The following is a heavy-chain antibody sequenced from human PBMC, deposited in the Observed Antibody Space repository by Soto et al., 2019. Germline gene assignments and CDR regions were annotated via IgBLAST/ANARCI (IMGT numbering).Heavy chain of an antibody. V-gene: IGHV3-33*01. CDR1: GFTFSSYG. CDR2: IWYDGSNK. J-gene: IGHJ6*03. CDR3: ARVNYDILTGRTGDYYYYYYMDV. Sequence: GGSLRLSCAASGFTFSSYGMHWVRQAPGKGLEWVAVIWYDGSNKYYADSVKGRFTISRDNSKNTLYLQMNSLRAEDTAVYYCARVNYDILTGRTGDYYYYYYMDVWGKGTTVTVSS. D-gene: IGHD3-9*01.